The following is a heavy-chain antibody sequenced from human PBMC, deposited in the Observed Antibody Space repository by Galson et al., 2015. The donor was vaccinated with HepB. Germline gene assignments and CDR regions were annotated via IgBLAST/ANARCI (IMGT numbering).Heavy chain of an antibody. J-gene: IGHJ4*02. CDR3: AREIKGRWCHFEY. D-gene: IGHD4/OR15-4a*01. CDR2: IWFDGSNE. V-gene: IGHV3-33*01. Sequence: SLRLSCAASGFDFSIYGMNWVRQAPGKGLEWVAVIWFDGSNEDYVDSVKGRFTISRDNSQKTLYLQMNSLRAEDTAVYYCAREIKGRWCHFEYWGQGALVTVSS. CDR1: GFDFSIYG.